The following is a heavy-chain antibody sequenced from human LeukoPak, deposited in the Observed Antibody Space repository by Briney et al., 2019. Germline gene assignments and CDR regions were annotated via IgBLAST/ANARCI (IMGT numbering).Heavy chain of an antibody. CDR1: GFTFSDYY. CDR2: ISSSISYT. V-gene: IGHV3-11*06. J-gene: IGHJ4*02. Sequence: GGSLRLSCAASGFTFSDYYMSWIRQAPGKGLEWLSYISSSISYTNYADSVKGRFTISRDNAKNSLYLQTNSLRAEDTAVYYCARAAAGDYFDYWGQGTLVTVSS. D-gene: IGHD6-25*01. CDR3: ARAAAGDYFDY.